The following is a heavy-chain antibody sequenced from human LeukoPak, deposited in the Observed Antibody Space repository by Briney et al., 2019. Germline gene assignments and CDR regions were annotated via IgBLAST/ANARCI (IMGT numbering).Heavy chain of an antibody. CDR3: ARDQGLTAPPPHGLDY. CDR2: IIPVLNIT. V-gene: IGHV1-69*04. Sequence: GASVKVSCKPADGTFSSSAISWVSQAPGQGLEWMGRIIPVLNITSYAQKFQGSVTITADTSTSTVYMELSSLRSEETAVYYCARDQGLTAPPPHGLDYWGQGTTVIVSS. D-gene: IGHD5-18*01. CDR1: DGTFSSSA. J-gene: IGHJ6*02.